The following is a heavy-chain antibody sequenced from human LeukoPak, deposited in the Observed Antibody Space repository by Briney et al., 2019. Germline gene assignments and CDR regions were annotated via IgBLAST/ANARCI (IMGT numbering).Heavy chain of an antibody. CDR3: ARDRTPHYYYDSSGYYSTIYY. D-gene: IGHD3-22*01. V-gene: IGHV1-18*01. CDR1: GGTFSSHA. J-gene: IGHJ4*02. Sequence: GSSVKVSCKASGGTFSSHAISWVRQAPGQGLEWMGWISAYNGNTNYAQKLQGRVTMTTDTSTSTAYMELRSLRSDDTAVYYCARDRTPHYYYDSSGYYSTIYYWGQGTLVTVSS. CDR2: ISAYNGNT.